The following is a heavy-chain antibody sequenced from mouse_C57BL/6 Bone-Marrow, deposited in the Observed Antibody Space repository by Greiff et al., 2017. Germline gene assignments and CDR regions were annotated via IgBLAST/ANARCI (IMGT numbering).Heavy chain of an antibody. Sequence: VQLQQSGAELVRPGTSVKMSCKASGYTFTNYWIGWAKQRPGHGLEWIGDIYPGGGYTNYNEKFKGKATLTADKSSSTAYMQFSSLTSEDSAIYYCARRGNGYDAHWYFDVWGTGTTVTVSS. V-gene: IGHV1-63*01. CDR3: ARRGNGYDAHWYFDV. CDR1: GYTFTNYW. J-gene: IGHJ1*03. CDR2: IYPGGGYT. D-gene: IGHD2-2*01.